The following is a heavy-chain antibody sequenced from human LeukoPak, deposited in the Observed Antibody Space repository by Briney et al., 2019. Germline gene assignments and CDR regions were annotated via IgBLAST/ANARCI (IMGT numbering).Heavy chain of an antibody. CDR1: GFTFSSYA. J-gene: IGHJ3*02. CDR3: ARDSPGRWELMGAFDI. V-gene: IGHV3-21*01. Sequence: PGGSLRLSCAASGFTFSSYAMSWVRQAPGKGLEWVSSISSSSSYIYYADSVKGRFTISRDNAKNSLYLQMNSLRAEDTAVYYCARDSPGRWELMGAFDIWGQGTMVTVSS. CDR2: ISSSSSYI. D-gene: IGHD1-26*01.